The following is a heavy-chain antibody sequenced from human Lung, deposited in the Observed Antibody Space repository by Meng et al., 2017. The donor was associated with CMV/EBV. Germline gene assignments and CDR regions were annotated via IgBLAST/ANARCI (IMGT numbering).Heavy chain of an antibody. CDR2: INPNNGDT. Sequence: SXXVSXXASGYTFTDYYMHWVRQAPGQGLEWMGWINPNNGDTKYARKFQGRVTVTRDTSLNTAYVELSRLRSDDTAVYYCAREELSISAYRFIEYWYFDLWXRGTXVTVSS. V-gene: IGHV1-2*02. D-gene: IGHD6-13*01. CDR1: GYTFTDYY. CDR3: AREELSISAYRFIEYWYFDL. J-gene: IGHJ2*01.